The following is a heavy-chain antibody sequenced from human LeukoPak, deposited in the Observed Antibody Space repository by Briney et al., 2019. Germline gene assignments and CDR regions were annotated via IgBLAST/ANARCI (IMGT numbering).Heavy chain of an antibody. CDR2: ISSSGSTI. CDR3: FFPGVTGKVY. V-gene: IGHV3-48*04. CDR1: GFTFSNYG. J-gene: IGHJ4*02. Sequence: GGSLRLSCTASGFTFSNYGMHWVRQASGKGLEWVSYISSSGSTIHSADSVKGRFTISRDNAKNSLYLQMNSLRAEDTAVYYCFFPGVTGKVYWGQGTLVTVSS. D-gene: IGHD1-1*01.